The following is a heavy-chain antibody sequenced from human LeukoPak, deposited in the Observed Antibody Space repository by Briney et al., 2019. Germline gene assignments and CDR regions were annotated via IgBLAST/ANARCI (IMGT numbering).Heavy chain of an antibody. Sequence: SETLSLTCSVSGASISSTSYYRGWIRRPPGQGLAWIGSIPYSGTTFYIPSLESLVTISADTSKNQFSLMLSTVTATDTAVYYCARIGVRSVIIFGVFDYWGQGIRVTVSS. CDR3: ARIGVRSVIIFGVFDY. V-gene: IGHV4-39*07. D-gene: IGHD3-10*01. CDR1: GASISSTSYY. J-gene: IGHJ4*02. CDR2: IPYSGTT.